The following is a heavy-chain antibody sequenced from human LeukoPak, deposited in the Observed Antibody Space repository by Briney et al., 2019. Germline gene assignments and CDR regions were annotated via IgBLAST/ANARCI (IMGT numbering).Heavy chain of an antibody. Sequence: GGSLRLSCAASGFTFRDYAMSWVRQAPGKGLEWVSVIGGSGGSTYYADSVKGRFTISRDDSKNTLYLQMNSLRAEDTAVYHCAKEGCTGTNCYINCWGQGTLVTVSS. CDR2: IGGSGGST. V-gene: IGHV3-23*01. J-gene: IGHJ4*02. CDR1: GFTFRDYA. D-gene: IGHD2-2*02. CDR3: AKEGCTGTNCYINC.